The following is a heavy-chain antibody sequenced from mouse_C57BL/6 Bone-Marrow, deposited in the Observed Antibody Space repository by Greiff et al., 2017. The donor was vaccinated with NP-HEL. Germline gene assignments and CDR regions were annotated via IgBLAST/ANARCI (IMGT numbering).Heavy chain of an antibody. CDR2: INYDGSST. CDR3: AREGGLRRRTYAMDY. Sequence: EVMLVESEGGLVQPGSSMKLSCTASGFTFSDYYMAWVRQVPEKGLEWVANINYDGSSTYYLDSLKSRFIISRDNAKNILYLQMSSLKSEDTATYYCAREGGLRRRTYAMDYWGQGTSVTFSS. D-gene: IGHD2-4*01. CDR1: GFTFSDYY. J-gene: IGHJ4*01. V-gene: IGHV5-16*01.